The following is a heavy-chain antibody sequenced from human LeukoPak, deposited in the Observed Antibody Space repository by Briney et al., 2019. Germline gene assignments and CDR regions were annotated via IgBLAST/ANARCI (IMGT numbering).Heavy chain of an antibody. D-gene: IGHD6-19*01. CDR3: AKDIAVAGYYFDY. Sequence: PGGSLRLSCAASGFTFDDYAMHWVRQAPGKGLEWVSAISGSGGSTYYADSVKGRFTISRDNSKNTLYLQMNSLRAEDTAVYYCAKDIAVAGYYFDYWGQGTLVTVSS. CDR2: ISGSGGST. J-gene: IGHJ4*02. CDR1: GFTFDDYA. V-gene: IGHV3-23*01.